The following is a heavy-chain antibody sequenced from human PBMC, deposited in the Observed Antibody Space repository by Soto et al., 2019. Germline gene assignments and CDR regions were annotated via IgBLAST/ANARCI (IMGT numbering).Heavy chain of an antibody. CDR1: GFTFSSYG. Sequence: PGGSLRLSCAASGFTFSSYGMHWVRQAPGKGLEWVAVIWYDGSNKWCADSVKGRFTISRDNSKNTLYLQMNSLRAEDTAVYSCARDRGYSGYDSPRFYYGMDVWGQGTTVTVSS. D-gene: IGHD5-12*01. CDR3: ARDRGYSGYDSPRFYYGMDV. CDR2: IWYDGSNK. V-gene: IGHV3-33*01. J-gene: IGHJ6*02.